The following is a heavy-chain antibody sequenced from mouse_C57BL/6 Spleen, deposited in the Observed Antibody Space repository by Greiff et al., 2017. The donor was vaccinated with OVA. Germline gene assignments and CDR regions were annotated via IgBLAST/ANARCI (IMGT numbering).Heavy chain of an antibody. V-gene: IGHV1-5*01. CDR1: GYTFTSYW. CDR2: IYPGNSDT. CDR3: TREGYDYDPWFAY. Sequence: EVQLQESGTVLARPGASVKMSCKTSGYTFTSYWMHWVKQRPGQGLEWIGAIYPGNSDTSYNQKFKGKAKLTAVTSASTAYMELSSLTNEDSAVYYGTREGYDYDPWFAYWGQGTLVTVSA. J-gene: IGHJ3*01. D-gene: IGHD2-4*01.